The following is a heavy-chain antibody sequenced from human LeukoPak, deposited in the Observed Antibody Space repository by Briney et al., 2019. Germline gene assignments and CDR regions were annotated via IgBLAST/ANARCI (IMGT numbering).Heavy chain of an antibody. CDR2: ISSSSSYI. D-gene: IGHD2-15*01. J-gene: IGHJ5*02. CDR3: ARARHCSGGSCRGWFDP. Sequence: PGGSLRLSCAASGFTFSSYSMNWVRQAPGKGLEWVSSISSSSSYIYYADSVKGRFTISRDNAKNSLYLQMNGLRAEDTAVYYCARARHCSGGSCRGWFDPWGQGTLVTVSS. CDR1: GFTFSSYS. V-gene: IGHV3-21*01.